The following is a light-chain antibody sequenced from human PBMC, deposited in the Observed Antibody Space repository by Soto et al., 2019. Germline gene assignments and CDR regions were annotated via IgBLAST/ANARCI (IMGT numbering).Light chain of an antibody. J-gene: IGLJ1*01. CDR2: EGS. CDR1: GSDVGSYNL. CDR3: CSYAGSSISYV. V-gene: IGLV2-23*01. Sequence: QSALTQPASVSGSPGQSITISCTGSGSDVGSYNLVSWYQHHPGKAPKLMIYEGSKRPSGVSNRFSGSKSGNAASLTISGLQAEDEADYYCCSYAGSSISYVFGTGTKVTVL.